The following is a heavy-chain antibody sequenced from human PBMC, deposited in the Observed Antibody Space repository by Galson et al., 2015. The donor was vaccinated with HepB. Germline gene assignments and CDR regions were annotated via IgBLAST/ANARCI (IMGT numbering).Heavy chain of an antibody. Sequence: SLRLSCAASGFTVSANYMSWVRQAPGKGLEWVSIIYSGDTTYYADSVKGRFTISRDNSENTLYLQMNSLRAEDTAVYYCAKSIAVTTRGAQIDYWGQGTLVTVSS. CDR2: IYSGDTT. V-gene: IGHV3-53*01. CDR1: GFTVSANY. D-gene: IGHD4-17*01. CDR3: AKSIAVTTRGAQIDY. J-gene: IGHJ4*02.